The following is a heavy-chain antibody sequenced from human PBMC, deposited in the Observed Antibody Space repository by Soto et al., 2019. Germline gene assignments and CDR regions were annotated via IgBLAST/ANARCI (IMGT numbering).Heavy chain of an antibody. Sequence: SETLSLTCNLSGDSYSISTYSWSWIRQPPGNALQWIGFIYQSGVTSYNPSLASRVSISLDRSNNQCSLKLKSVTAADTAVYFCAGMPYTSGLRFDPWGPGTLVTVSS. D-gene: IGHD6-19*01. CDR3: AGMPYTSGLRFDP. J-gene: IGHJ5*02. V-gene: IGHV4-30-2*01. CDR1: GDSYSISTYS. CDR2: IYQSGVT.